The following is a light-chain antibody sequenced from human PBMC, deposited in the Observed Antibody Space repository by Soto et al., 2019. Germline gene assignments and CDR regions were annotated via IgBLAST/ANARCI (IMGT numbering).Light chain of an antibody. CDR1: SSDVGGYEY. V-gene: IGLV2-8*01. J-gene: IGLJ2*01. Sequence: QSVLTQPPSASGSPGQSVTLSCTGSSSDVGGYEYVSWYQQQPGKAPKLIIYEVIKRPSGVPDRFSGSKSGNTASLTVSGLQAEDEADYYCSSYAGSNNLHVLFGGGTKLTVL. CDR3: SSYAGSNNLHVL. CDR2: EVI.